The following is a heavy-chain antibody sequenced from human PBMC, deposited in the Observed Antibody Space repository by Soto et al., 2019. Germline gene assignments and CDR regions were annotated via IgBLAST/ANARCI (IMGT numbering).Heavy chain of an antibody. D-gene: IGHD6-19*01. CDR2: ISATGST. V-gene: IGHV3-23*01. J-gene: IGHJ4*02. CDR3: AKVSNKWAVAQRGYFDY. CDR1: GFTFSNYA. Sequence: EVQVLDSGGGLVQPGGSQRLSCEASGFTFSNYAMSWVRQAPGKWLEWVSTISATGSTLYADSVKGRFTISRDNSKNTVYLQMNFLRAEDTAVYYCAKVSNKWAVAQRGYFDYWGQGTLVTVSS.